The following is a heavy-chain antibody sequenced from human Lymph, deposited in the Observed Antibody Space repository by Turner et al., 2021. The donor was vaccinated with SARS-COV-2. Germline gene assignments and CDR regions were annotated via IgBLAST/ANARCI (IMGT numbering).Heavy chain of an antibody. CDR2: IKSKTDDGTT. CDR1: GFTFSYAW. J-gene: IGHJ4*02. CDR3: TTGWFTGTYGDYFDY. D-gene: IGHD1-7*01. V-gene: IGHV3-15*01. Sequence: EVQLVESGGGLVKPGGSLRFSCAASGFTFSYAWMSWVRQAPGKGLEWVGRIKSKTDDGTTDYAAPVKGRFTISRNDSKNTLYLQMNSLKTEDTAVYYCTTGWFTGTYGDYFDYWGQGTLVTVSS.